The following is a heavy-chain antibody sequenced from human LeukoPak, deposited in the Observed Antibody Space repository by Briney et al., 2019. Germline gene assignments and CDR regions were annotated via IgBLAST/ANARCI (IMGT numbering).Heavy chain of an antibody. D-gene: IGHD4-11*01. CDR2: VFYSGST. J-gene: IGHJ3*02. CDR3: ARERGGDYSDAFDI. CDR1: GGSINSYY. Sequence: RASETLSLTCTVSGGSINSYYWSWIRQPPGKGLEWIGYVFYSGSTSYNPSLKSRVTISVDTSKNQFSLKLSSVTAADTAVYYCARERGGDYSDAFDIWGQGEMVTVSS. V-gene: IGHV4-59*01.